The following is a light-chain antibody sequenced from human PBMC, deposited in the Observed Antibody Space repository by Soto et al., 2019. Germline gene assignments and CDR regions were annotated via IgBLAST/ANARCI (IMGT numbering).Light chain of an antibody. CDR2: GAS. CDR1: QGVNSN. V-gene: IGKV3-15*01. J-gene: IGKJ2*01. Sequence: EIVMTQSPGTLSVSPGERATVSCRASQGVNSNLAWYQQKPGQAPRLLIYGASTRATGIPARFSASGSGTEFTLTISSLQSEDSAVYFCQQYNSWPPKYTFGQGTKLEIK. CDR3: QQYNSWPPKYT.